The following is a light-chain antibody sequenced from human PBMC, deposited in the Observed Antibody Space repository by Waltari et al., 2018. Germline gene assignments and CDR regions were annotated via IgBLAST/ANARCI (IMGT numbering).Light chain of an antibody. J-gene: IGKJ2*02. V-gene: IGKV1-39*01. CDR3: HQTHSFPRT. CDR1: QSVGVN. CDR2: GVS. Sequence: DIQMTQSPSFLTASVGDRVTISCRASQSVGVNLNWYQQRPGQAPSLLIFGVSSLHGGAPSRFSGSGSETAFSLTIRGLQPEDVSTYYCHQTHSFPRTFGQGTKVEIK.